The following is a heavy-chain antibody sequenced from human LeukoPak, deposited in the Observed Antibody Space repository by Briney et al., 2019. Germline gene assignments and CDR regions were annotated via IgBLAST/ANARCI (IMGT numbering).Heavy chain of an antibody. Sequence: AASVKVSCKASGYTFTSYGISWVRQAPGQGLEWMGWISAYNGNTNYAQKLQGRVTMTTDTSTSTAYMELRSLRSDDTAVYYCARVPVYSGSYLPDYWGQGTLVTVSS. D-gene: IGHD1-26*01. J-gene: IGHJ4*02. CDR2: ISAYNGNT. CDR1: GYTFTSYG. V-gene: IGHV1-18*01. CDR3: ARVPVYSGSYLPDY.